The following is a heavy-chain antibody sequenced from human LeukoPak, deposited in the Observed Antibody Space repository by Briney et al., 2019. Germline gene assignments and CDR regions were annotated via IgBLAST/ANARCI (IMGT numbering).Heavy chain of an antibody. Sequence: HSESLSLTCTVSGDSISSGCYYCSWIRQHPGKGLGWIGYIYYSGSTYYNPSLKSRVTISVDTSKNQFSLKLSSVTAADTAVYFCARGTLRGHYDNSWGQGTLVTVSS. CDR3: ARGTLRGHYDNS. D-gene: IGHD3-22*01. J-gene: IGHJ4*02. CDR1: GDSISSGCYY. CDR2: IYYSGST. V-gene: IGHV4-31*03.